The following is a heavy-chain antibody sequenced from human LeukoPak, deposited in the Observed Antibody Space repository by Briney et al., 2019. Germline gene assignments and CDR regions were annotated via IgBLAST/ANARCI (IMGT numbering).Heavy chain of an antibody. Sequence: GGSLRLSCAGSGFTLSSYAMNWVRQAPGKGVEWVSVISCSVGTPSYPESVKGPFPISRDHSRNPLYLQMNSLRAEDTAVYYCAKDINIVVVVAATFPDYWGQGTLVTVSS. CDR2: ISCSVGTP. V-gene: IGHV3-23*01. CDR1: GFTLSSYA. D-gene: IGHD2-15*01. CDR3: AKDINIVVVVAATFPDY. J-gene: IGHJ4*02.